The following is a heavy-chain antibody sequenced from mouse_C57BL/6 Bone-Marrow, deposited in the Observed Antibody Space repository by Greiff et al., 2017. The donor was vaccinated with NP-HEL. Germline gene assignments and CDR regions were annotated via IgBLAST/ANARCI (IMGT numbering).Heavy chain of an antibody. V-gene: IGHV1-62-2*01. CDR1: GYTFTEYT. J-gene: IGHJ1*03. CDR3: ARHGTLYWYFDV. Sequence: QVQLKQSGAELVKPGASVKLSCTASGYTFTEYTIHWVQQRSGQGLEWIGWFYPGSGSIKYNEKFKDKATLTADKASGTVYMKRSRWASEDSAVYFCARHGTLYWYFDVWGTGTTVTVSS. CDR2: FYPGSGSI.